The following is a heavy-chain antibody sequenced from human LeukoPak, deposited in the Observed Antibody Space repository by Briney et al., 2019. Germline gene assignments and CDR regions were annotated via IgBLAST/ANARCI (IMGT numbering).Heavy chain of an antibody. CDR3: ARDKQPGDY. Sequence: SETLSLTCAVSGGSISRSSYYWGWIRQPPGKGLEWIGSTYHSGNAYYNPSLKSRVTISVDTSKNQFSLKLSSVTAADTAVYYCARDKQPGDYWGQGTLVTVSS. D-gene: IGHD5-18*01. V-gene: IGHV4-39*07. CDR2: TYHSGNA. CDR1: GGSISRSSYY. J-gene: IGHJ4*02.